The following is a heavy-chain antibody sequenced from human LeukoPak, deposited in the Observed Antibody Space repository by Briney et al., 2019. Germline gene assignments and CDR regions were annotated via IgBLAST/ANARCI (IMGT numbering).Heavy chain of an antibody. Sequence: GGPLRLSCAASGFTFSSYSMNWVRQAPGKGLEWVSSISSSSSYIYYADSVKGRFTISRDNAKNSLYLQMNSLRAEDTAVYYCARAGRWLRLGHYYYMDVWGKGTTVTVSS. V-gene: IGHV3-21*01. D-gene: IGHD5-12*01. CDR3: ARAGRWLRLGHYYYMDV. CDR2: ISSSSSYI. J-gene: IGHJ6*03. CDR1: GFTFSSYS.